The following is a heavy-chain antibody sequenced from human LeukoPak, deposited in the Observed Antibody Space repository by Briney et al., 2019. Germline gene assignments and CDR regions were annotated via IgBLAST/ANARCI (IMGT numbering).Heavy chain of an antibody. Sequence: GGSLRLSCAASGFTFSSYGMHWVRQAPGKGLEWVAVISYDGSNKYYADSVKGRFTISRDNSKNTLYLQMNSLRAVDTAVYYCAKDNVRSIAAPTDYWGQGTLVTVSS. CDR1: GFTFSSYG. D-gene: IGHD6-6*01. V-gene: IGHV3-30*18. J-gene: IGHJ4*02. CDR3: AKDNVRSIAAPTDY. CDR2: ISYDGSNK.